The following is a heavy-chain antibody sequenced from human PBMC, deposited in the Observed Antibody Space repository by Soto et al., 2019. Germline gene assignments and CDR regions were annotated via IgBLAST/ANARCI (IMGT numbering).Heavy chain of an antibody. Sequence: AQENLPHPKTVSGVIPRTCRYFWGWVRPAPGKGLDWIGNVYYGGSTYYNPSLKSRVTISVETSKSQFSLKLSSVTAADTAVYYCAGGDYYHSSGYCVYYYTMDVWGQGTTDTVSS. V-gene: IGHV4-39*01. CDR2: VYYGGST. CDR1: GVIPRTCRYF. D-gene: IGHD3-22*01. J-gene: IGHJ6*02. CDR3: AGGDYYHSSGYCVYYYTMDV.